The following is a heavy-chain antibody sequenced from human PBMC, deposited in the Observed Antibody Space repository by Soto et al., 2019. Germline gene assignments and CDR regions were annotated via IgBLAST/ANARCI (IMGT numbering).Heavy chain of an antibody. V-gene: IGHV1-18*01. J-gene: IGHJ4*02. Sequence: ASVKFSCKASGYTFTSYGISWVRQAPGQGLEWMGWISAYNGNTNYAQKLQGRVTMTTDTSTSTAYMELRSLRSDDTAVYYCARTSSSSGYIPYYFDYWGQGTLVTVSS. CDR2: ISAYNGNT. CDR3: ARTSSSSGYIPYYFDY. CDR1: GYTFTSYG. D-gene: IGHD3-22*01.